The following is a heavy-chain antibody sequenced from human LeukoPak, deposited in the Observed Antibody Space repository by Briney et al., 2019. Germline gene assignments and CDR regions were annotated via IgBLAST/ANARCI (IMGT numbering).Heavy chain of an antibody. CDR1: GGSISSYY. CDR2: IYYSGST. J-gene: IGHJ4*02. D-gene: IGHD6-19*01. Sequence: SETLSLTCTVSGGSISSYYWSWIRQPPGKGLEWIGYIYYSGSTHYNPPLKSRVTISGDTSKNQFSLKLSSVTAGDTAVYYCASRYSSGWYSVPFDYWGQGTLVTVSS. CDR3: ASRYSSGWYSVPFDY. V-gene: IGHV4-59*12.